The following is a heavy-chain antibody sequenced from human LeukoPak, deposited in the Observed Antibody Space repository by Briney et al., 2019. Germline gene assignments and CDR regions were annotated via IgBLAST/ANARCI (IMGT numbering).Heavy chain of an antibody. Sequence: PSETLSLTCTVSGGSISSSSYYWGWIRQPPGKGLEWIGSISYSGSTYYKPSLKSRVTIFADTSKNLFSLKLSSVTAADTAVYFCARDNSIDDRGWWFDPWGQGTLVTVSS. D-gene: IGHD4-23*01. J-gene: IGHJ5*02. CDR2: ISYSGST. CDR1: GGSISSSSYY. CDR3: ARDNSIDDRGWWFDP. V-gene: IGHV4-39*07.